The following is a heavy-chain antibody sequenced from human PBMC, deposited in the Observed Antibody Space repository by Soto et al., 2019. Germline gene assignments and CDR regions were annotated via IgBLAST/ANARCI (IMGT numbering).Heavy chain of an antibody. CDR3: AKDHYGADGDYYYYGMDV. D-gene: IGHD4-17*01. CDR2: ISGSGDNT. Sequence: GGSLRLSCAASGFIFSSYAITWVRQAPGQGLEWVSAISGSGDNTYDADSVMGRFTISRDNSKSTLYLQMNSLRAEDTAVYYCAKDHYGADGDYYYYGMDVWGQGTTVTVSS. CDR1: GFIFSSYA. V-gene: IGHV3-23*01. J-gene: IGHJ6*02.